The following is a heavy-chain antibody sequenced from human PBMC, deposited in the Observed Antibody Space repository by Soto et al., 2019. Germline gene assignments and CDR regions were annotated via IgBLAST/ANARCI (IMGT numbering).Heavy chain of an antibody. Sequence: GGSLRLSCAASGFTFSSYGMHWVRQAPGKGLEWVAVIWNDGSSNYYANSVKGRFTISRDNSKNTLYLQMSSLRVEDTAVYYCARRQISPPTRGAASARGGMDVWGQGTTVTVSS. J-gene: IGHJ6*02. CDR2: IWNDGSSN. V-gene: IGHV3-33*01. CDR1: GFTFSSYG. CDR3: ARRQISPPTRGAASARGGMDV. D-gene: IGHD6-13*01.